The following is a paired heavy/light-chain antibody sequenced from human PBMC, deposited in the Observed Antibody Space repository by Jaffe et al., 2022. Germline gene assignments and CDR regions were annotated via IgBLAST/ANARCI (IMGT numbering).Light chain of an antibody. CDR2: GAS. J-gene: IGKJ1*01. CDR1: QSVSSSY. CDR3: QHYGSSLWT. V-gene: IGKV3-20*01. Sequence: EIVLTQSPGTLSLSPGERATLSCRASQSVSSSYLTWYQQKPGQAPRLLIYGASRRDTGVPDRFSGSGSGTDFTLTISRLEPEDFAVYYCQHYGSSLWTFGQGTKVEIK.
Heavy chain of an antibody. V-gene: IGHV1-2*06. CDR2: INPKSAGT. D-gene: IGHD2-21*01. CDR3: GRSCGDITCPLHFDY. J-gene: IGHJ4*02. CDR1: GYSFTGYY. Sequence: QVQLVQSGAEVREPGASVKVSCQASGYSFTGYYIHWVRQAPGQGLEWMGRINPKSAGTVYARKFQGRVTMTRDTSINTAYMELHGLIYDDTAVYYCGRSCGDITCPLHFDYWGQGALVTVSS.